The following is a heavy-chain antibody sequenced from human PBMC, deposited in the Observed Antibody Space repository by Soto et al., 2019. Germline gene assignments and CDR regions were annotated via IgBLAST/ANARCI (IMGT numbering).Heavy chain of an antibody. V-gene: IGHV1-3*01. D-gene: IGHD3-10*01. CDR3: ARAKWHDGSGRVREFDY. J-gene: IGHJ4*02. CDR1: GYTFTNYA. CDR2: INAGNGNT. Sequence: ASVKGSCKASGYTFTNYAMHWVRQAPGQRLEWMGWINAGNGNTKYSQKFQGRFAISRDNSKNTMYLQMNSLRVEDTAVYYCARAKWHDGSGRVREFDYWGQGALVTVSS.